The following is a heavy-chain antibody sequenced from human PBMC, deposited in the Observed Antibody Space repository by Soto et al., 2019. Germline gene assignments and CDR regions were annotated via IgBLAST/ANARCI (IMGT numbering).Heavy chain of an antibody. J-gene: IGHJ3*02. V-gene: IGHV1-69*06. CDR3: TSDPGYYDILTSTLLVWTFAI. CDR2: IITTFGTA. D-gene: IGHD3-9*01. CDR1: GGTVSSYA. Sequence: QVQLEQSGAEVKKPGSSVKVSCKASGGTVSSYAISRVRPAPGQGLEWMGVIITTFGTANYAQKFQGRVMITAYKSTSRAYMEMSSLGSEDAAVYYCTSDPGYYDILTSTLLVWTFAICVHGAMITVS.